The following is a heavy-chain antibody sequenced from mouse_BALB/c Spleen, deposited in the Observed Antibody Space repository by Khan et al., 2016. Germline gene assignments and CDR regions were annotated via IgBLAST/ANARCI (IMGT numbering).Heavy chain of an antibody. CDR3: ASLEHI. J-gene: IGHJ2*01. V-gene: IGHV2-9*02. CDR1: GCSLTSYG. CDR2: IWAGGST. D-gene: IGHD1-3*01. Sequence: VQLQASGPGLVAPSQSLSITCTVSGCSLTSYGVHWVRQPPGKGLEWLGVIWAGGSTNYNSALMSRLSISKDNSKSQVFLKTNSLQTDDTAMYYCASLEHIGGKVTTLTVSS.